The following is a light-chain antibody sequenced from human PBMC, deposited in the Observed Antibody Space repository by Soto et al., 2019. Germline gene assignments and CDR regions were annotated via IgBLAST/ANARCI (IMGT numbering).Light chain of an antibody. V-gene: IGLV2-8*01. CDR2: EVS. J-gene: IGLJ2*01. Sequence: QSALTQPPSASGSPGQSVTISCTGTSSDVGGYEYVSWYQQHPGKAPKFMIYEVSKRPSGVPDRFSGSKSGNTAFLTVSGLQAEDEADYYCSSYAGSNSVVFGGGTKLTVL. CDR3: SSYAGSNSVV. CDR1: SSDVGGYEY.